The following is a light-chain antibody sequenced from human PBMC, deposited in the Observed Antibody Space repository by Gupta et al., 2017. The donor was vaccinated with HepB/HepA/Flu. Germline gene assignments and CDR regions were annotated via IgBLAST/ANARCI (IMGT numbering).Light chain of an antibody. Sequence: EIVLTHSPATLSLSPGERATLSCRASVSISNYVAWYQQKTGQAPRLLIYDASRRDTGIQARFSGGGCGKDLTLTSSSREQEEFAGYYFQQRDSCPPVTFGRGTTVDIK. CDR1: VSISNY. CDR2: DAS. CDR3: QQRDSCPPVT. J-gene: IGKJ4*01. V-gene: IGKV3-11*01.